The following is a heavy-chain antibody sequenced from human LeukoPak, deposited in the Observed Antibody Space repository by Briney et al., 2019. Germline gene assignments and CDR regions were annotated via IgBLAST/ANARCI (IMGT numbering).Heavy chain of an antibody. Sequence: ASVKVSCKASGYTFTSYNINWVRQAIGQGLEWMGWMDPNSGNTGFAQKFQGRVTMTRNTSISTAYMELSSLRSEDTAVYYCSFNEYGSLPTDYWGQGTLVTVSS. J-gene: IGHJ4*02. V-gene: IGHV1-8*01. D-gene: IGHD4/OR15-4a*01. CDR2: MDPNSGNT. CDR1: GYTFTSYN. CDR3: SFNEYGSLPTDY.